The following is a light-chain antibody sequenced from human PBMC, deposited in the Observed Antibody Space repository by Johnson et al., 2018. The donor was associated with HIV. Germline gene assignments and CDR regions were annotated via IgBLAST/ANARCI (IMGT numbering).Light chain of an antibody. V-gene: IGLV1-51*01. J-gene: IGLJ1*01. CDR1: SSNIGNNY. Sequence: QSVLTQAPSVSAAPGQKVTISCSGSSSNIGNNYVSWYQQLPGTAPKLLIYDNNKRPSGIPDRFFGSKSGTSATLDITGLQTGDEGDYYCGAWDSSLNAYVFGTGTKVTVL. CDR3: GAWDSSLNAYV. CDR2: DNN.